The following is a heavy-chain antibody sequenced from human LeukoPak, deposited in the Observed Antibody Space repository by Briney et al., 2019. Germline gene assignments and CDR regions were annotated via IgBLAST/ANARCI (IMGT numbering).Heavy chain of an antibody. CDR2: ISAYNGNT. CDR3: ARVMGVPTYSGTFYYYYMDV. J-gene: IGHJ6*03. CDR1: GYTFTSYG. V-gene: IGHV1-18*01. Sequence: ASVKVSCKASGYTFTSYGISWVRQAPGQGLEWMGWISAYNGNTNYAQKLQGRVTMTTDTSTSTAYIELRSLRSDNTAVYYCARVMGVPTYSGTFYYYYMDVWGKGTTVTVSS. D-gene: IGHD1-26*01.